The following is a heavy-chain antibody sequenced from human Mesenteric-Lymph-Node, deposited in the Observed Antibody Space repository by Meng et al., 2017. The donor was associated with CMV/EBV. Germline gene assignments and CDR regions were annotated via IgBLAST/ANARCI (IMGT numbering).Heavy chain of an antibody. D-gene: IGHD3-16*01. CDR1: GYSFTSYW. J-gene: IGHJ6*02. CDR3: AREGVPGDDYYYFYGMDV. V-gene: IGHV5-51*01. CDR2: IYPGDSET. Sequence: GESLKISCKGSGYSFTSYWIAWGRQMPGKGLEWMGIIYPGDSETRYSPSFQGQVTISADKSISTAYLQWSSLRASDTAIYYWAREGVPGDDYYYFYGMDVWGQGTAVTVSS.